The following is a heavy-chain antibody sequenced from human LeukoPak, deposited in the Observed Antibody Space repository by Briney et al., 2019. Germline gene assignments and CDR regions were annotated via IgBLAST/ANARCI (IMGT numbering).Heavy chain of an antibody. CDR2: MNPNSGNT. CDR1: GYTFTSYD. J-gene: IGHJ6*03. CDR3: ARGAPDFWSVYYMDV. V-gene: IGHV1-8*03. D-gene: IGHD3-3*01. Sequence: ASVKVSCKASGYTFTSYDINWVRQATGQGLEWMGWMNPNSGNTGYAQKFQGGVTITRNTSISTAYMELSSLRSEDTAVYYCARGAPDFWSVYYMDVWGKGTTVTVSS.